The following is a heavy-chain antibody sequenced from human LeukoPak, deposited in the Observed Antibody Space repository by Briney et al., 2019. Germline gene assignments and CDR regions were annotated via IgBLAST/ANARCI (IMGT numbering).Heavy chain of an antibody. D-gene: IGHD3-22*01. V-gene: IGHV3-53*01. Sequence: GRPLRLSCAASGFIFSKYSMNWVRQAPGKGLEWVSVIYSGGSTYYADSVKGRFTISRDNSKNTLYLQMNSLRAEDTAVYYCARGTSSGYFQLYFDYWGQGTLVTVSS. CDR2: IYSGGST. CDR3: ARGTSSGYFQLYFDY. J-gene: IGHJ4*02. CDR1: GFIFSKYS.